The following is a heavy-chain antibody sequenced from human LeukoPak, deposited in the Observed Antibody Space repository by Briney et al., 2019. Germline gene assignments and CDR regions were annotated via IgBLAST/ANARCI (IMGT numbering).Heavy chain of an antibody. CDR1: SGSINVDGYY. CDR2: IYANGDT. CDR3: ARVSRRGVYNYDGFDI. Sequence: PSETLSLTCIVSSGSINVDGYYWSWIRQPAGKGLEWIGRIYANGDTNYSPSLESRVTISIDTSKNQFSLRLSSVTAADSAVYFCARVSRRGVYNYDGFDIWGQGTTVTVSS. J-gene: IGHJ3*02. D-gene: IGHD5-24*01. V-gene: IGHV4-61*02.